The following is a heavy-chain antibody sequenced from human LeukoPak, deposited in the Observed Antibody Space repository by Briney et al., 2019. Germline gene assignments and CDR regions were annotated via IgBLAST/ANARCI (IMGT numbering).Heavy chain of an antibody. D-gene: IGHD3-16*01. J-gene: IGHJ4*02. V-gene: IGHV3-15*01. CDR1: GFSFMNAW. CDR3: AKGYYDYVWGSYYFDY. CDR2: IKSNADGGTP. Sequence: GGSLRLSCAASGFSFMNAWMIWVRQAPGKGLEWVGRIKSNADGGTPDYAAPARGRFTISRDDSKNTLYLQMNSLKTEDTAVYYCAKGYYDYVWGSYYFDYWGQGTLVTVSS.